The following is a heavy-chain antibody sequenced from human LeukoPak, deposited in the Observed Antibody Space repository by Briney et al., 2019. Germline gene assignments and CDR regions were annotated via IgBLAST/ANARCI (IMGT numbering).Heavy chain of an antibody. CDR1: GFTFSSYG. D-gene: IGHD1-1*01. CDR3: ARTGNALPHFEY. V-gene: IGHV3-33*01. J-gene: IGHJ4*02. Sequence: GGSLRLSCAASGFTFSSYGMHWVRQAPGKGLEWVAVIWYDGSNKYYADSVKGRFTISRDNSKNTLYLQMNSLRAEDTAVYYCARTGNALPHFEYWGQGTLATVSS. CDR2: IWYDGSNK.